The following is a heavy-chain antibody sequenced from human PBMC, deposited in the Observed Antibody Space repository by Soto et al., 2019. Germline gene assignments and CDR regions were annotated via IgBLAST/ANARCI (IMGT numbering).Heavy chain of an antibody. D-gene: IGHD2-8*01. CDR2: ISDNSGVI. CDR3: ARDRDAYCSKGICSGPYFDY. J-gene: IGHJ4*02. CDR1: GFTFSTYS. V-gene: IGHV3-48*02. Sequence: WGSLIVSCASSGFTFSTYSIDWVRQAPGRGLDRTSYISDNSGVIYYADAVKGRLTISRDKAKNSLYLQMNSLRDEDTAVYYCARDRDAYCSKGICSGPYFDYWGQGTLVTVSS.